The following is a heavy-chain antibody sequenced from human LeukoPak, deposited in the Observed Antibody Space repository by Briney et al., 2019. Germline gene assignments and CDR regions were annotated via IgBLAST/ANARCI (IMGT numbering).Heavy chain of an antibody. Sequence: SGTLSLTRTVSGASISSSYWSWIRQPPGKRLEWIGYIYYNGNTNSNPSLKSRVTISADTSKNRFSLKLSSVTAADTAIYYCVRGNYDNRGYSNAFDIWGQGTMVTVSS. D-gene: IGHD3-22*01. CDR2: IYYNGNT. CDR3: VRGNYDNRGYSNAFDI. J-gene: IGHJ3*02. CDR1: GASISSSY. V-gene: IGHV4-59*01.